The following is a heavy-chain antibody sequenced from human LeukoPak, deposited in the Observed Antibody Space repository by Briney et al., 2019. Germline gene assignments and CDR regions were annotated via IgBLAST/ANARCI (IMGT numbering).Heavy chain of an antibody. CDR3: ARGGAYGYGNALDY. CDR2: ISSMSSHI. V-gene: IGHV3-21*01. D-gene: IGHD5-18*01. CDR1: GFIFSSHS. J-gene: IGHJ4*02. Sequence: PGGSLRLSCAASGFIFSSHSMDWVRQAPGKGLEWLSSISSMSSHIYYADSVKGRFTIPRDNAKNLLFLQMNSLRAEDTAVYYCARGGAYGYGNALDYWGQGTLVTVSS.